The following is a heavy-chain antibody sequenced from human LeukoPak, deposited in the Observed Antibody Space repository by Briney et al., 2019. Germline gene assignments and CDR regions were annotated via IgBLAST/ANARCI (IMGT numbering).Heavy chain of an antibody. CDR2: INPNSGGT. D-gene: IGHD2-2*02. J-gene: IGHJ4*02. CDR1: GYTFTGYY. V-gene: IGHV1-2*02. Sequence: ASVKVSCKASGYTFTGYYMHWLRQAPGQGLEWMGWINPNSGGTNYAQKFQGRVTMTRDTSISTAYMELSRLRSDDTAVYYCARVLKYQLLYHYWGQGTLVTVSS. CDR3: ARVLKYQLLYHY.